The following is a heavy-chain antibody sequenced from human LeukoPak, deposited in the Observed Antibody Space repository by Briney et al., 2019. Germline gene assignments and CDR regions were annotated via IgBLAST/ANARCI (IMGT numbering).Heavy chain of an antibody. Sequence: GGSLRLSCAASGFTFSSYSMNWVRQVPGKGLEWVSFISSSSSYIYYADSVQGRFTISRDNAKNSLYLQMNSLRAEDTPVYYCARAAIFGWFDPWGQGTLVTVSS. CDR3: ARAAIFGWFDP. D-gene: IGHD3-9*01. J-gene: IGHJ5*02. V-gene: IGHV3-21*01. CDR2: ISSSSSYI. CDR1: GFTFSSYS.